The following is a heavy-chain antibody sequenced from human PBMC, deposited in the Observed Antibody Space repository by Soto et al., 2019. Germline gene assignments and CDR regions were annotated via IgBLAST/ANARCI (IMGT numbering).Heavy chain of an antibody. Sequence: QVQLQESGPGLVKPSQTLSLTCTVSGGSISSGGYYWSWIRQHPGKGLEWIGYIYYSGSTYYNPSRKSRVTISVDTSKNQSSLKVSSVTAADTAVYYCARGASYYYGSGSPLGWFDPWGQGTLVTVSS. CDR2: IYYSGST. V-gene: IGHV4-31*03. J-gene: IGHJ5*02. CDR3: ARGASYYYGSGSPLGWFDP. CDR1: GGSISSGGYY. D-gene: IGHD3-10*01.